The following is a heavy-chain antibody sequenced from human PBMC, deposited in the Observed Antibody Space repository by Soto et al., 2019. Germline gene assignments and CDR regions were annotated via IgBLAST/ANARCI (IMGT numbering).Heavy chain of an antibody. D-gene: IGHD6-6*01. J-gene: IGHJ6*02. V-gene: IGHV3-30*18. CDR1: GFTFSNYG. Sequence: QVQLVESGGGVVQPGRSLRLSCAASGFTFSNYGMHWVRQAPGKGLEWVALILFEGSNKYYADSVKGRFTISRDNSKNTIYLQMNSLRVEDTALYYCAKDQTSKAIAAPLYGMDVWGQGTTVTVSS. CDR3: AKDQTSKAIAAPLYGMDV. CDR2: ILFEGSNK.